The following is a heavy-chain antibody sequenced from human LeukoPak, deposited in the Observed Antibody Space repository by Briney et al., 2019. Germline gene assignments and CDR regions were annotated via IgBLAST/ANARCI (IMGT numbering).Heavy chain of an antibody. J-gene: IGHJ4*02. V-gene: IGHV3-53*01. CDR3: ARDWGYCDSTSCHVFDY. Sequence: GGSLRLSCAASGFTVSSNYMSWVRQAPGKGLEWGSVIYIDGTTYYADSVKGRLTISRDKSKNTVYLQMNSLRPEDTAVYYCARDWGYCDSTSCHVFDYWGQGTLVTVSS. CDR2: IYIDGTT. D-gene: IGHD2-2*01. CDR1: GFTVSSNY.